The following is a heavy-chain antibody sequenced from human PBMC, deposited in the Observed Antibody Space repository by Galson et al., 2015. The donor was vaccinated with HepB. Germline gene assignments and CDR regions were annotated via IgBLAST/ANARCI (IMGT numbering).Heavy chain of an antibody. J-gene: IGHJ6*02. CDR1: GGTFSTYA. V-gene: IGHV1-69*13. Sequence: SVKVSCKASGGTFSTYAISWVREAPGQGLEWMGGIIPVTGKANYAQKFQGRVTFTADESTSTAYMELSNLRSEDTAMYYCARWSIATRPKYYYGLDVWGQGTTVTVSS. CDR2: IIPVTGKA. CDR3: ARWSIATRPKYYYGLDV. D-gene: IGHD6-6*01.